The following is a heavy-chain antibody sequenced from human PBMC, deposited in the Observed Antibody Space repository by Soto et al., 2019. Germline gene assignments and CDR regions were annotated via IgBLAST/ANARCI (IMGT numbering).Heavy chain of an antibody. Sequence: SETLSLTCTVSGGSISSGGYYWSWIRQHPGKGLEWIGYIYYSGSTYYNPSLKSRVTISVDTSKNQFSLKLSSVTAADTAVYYCARDSLSEYLRSGYYTQYYGMDVWGQGTKVTVYS. V-gene: IGHV4-31*03. CDR3: ARDSLSEYLRSGYYTQYYGMDV. D-gene: IGHD3-3*01. CDR1: GGSISSGGYY. J-gene: IGHJ6*02. CDR2: IYYSGST.